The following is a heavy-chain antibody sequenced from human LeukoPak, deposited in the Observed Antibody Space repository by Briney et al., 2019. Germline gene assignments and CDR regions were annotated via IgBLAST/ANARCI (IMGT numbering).Heavy chain of an antibody. D-gene: IGHD2-15*01. CDR3: SQTLADYYGGSSSFYGHYYYYDVDV. CDR1: RGSISSYY. V-gene: IGHV4-59*01. Sequence: PSETLSLTCTVSRGSISSYYWTWIRQHPGKGLEWIGYIHYSGNTNYNPSLKSRVTISVATSKNQFSLRLSSVTAADTAVYYCSQTLADYYGGSSSFYGHYYYYDVDVWGKGTTVTISS. J-gene: IGHJ6*03. CDR2: IHYSGNT.